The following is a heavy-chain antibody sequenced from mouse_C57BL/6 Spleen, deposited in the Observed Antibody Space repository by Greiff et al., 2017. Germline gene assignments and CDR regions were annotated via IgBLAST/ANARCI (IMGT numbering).Heavy chain of an antibody. CDR2: IRSKSNNYAT. D-gene: IGHD1-1*01. Sequence: EVQLVESGGGLVQPKGSLKLSCAASGFSFNTYAMNWVRQAPGKGLEWVARIRSKSNNYATYYADSVKDRFTISRDDSESMLYLQMNNLKTEDTAMYYCVRLYGSSYGYWYFDVWGTGTTVTVSS. J-gene: IGHJ1*03. CDR3: VRLYGSSYGYWYFDV. CDR1: GFSFNTYA. V-gene: IGHV10-1*01.